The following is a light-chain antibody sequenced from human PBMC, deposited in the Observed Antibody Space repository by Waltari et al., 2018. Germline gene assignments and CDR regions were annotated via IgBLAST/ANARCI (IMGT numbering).Light chain of an antibody. CDR1: NSNIGSNT. CDR3: AVWDDSLNGRV. CDR2: SSN. Sequence: QSVLTQPPSASGTPGQRFTISCSGRNSNIGSNTVNWYQQLPGTAPKLLIYSSNQRPSGVPDRFSASTSGTSASLAISGLQSEDEADYYCAVWDDSLNGRVFGGGTKLTVL. J-gene: IGLJ3*02. V-gene: IGLV1-44*01.